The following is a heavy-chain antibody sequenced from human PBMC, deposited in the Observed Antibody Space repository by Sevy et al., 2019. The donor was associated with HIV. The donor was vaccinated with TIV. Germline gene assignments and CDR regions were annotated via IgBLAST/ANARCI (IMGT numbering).Heavy chain of an antibody. CDR3: ARLDFDV. J-gene: IGHJ3*01. CDR1: GFSFRTYG. CDR2: IWYDGSNQ. V-gene: IGHV3-33*03. Sequence: GGSLRLSCAASGFSFRTYGIHWVRQAPGKGLGWVAFIWYDGSNQLYADSVKGRFTISRDNSKDMVSLQMNSLRVEDTALYFCARLDFDVWGHGTMVTVS.